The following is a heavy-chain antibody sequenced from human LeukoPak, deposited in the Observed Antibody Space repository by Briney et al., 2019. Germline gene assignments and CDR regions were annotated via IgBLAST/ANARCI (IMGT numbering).Heavy chain of an antibody. V-gene: IGHV3-30-3*01. J-gene: IGHJ1*01. CDR2: ISYDGSNK. CDR1: GFTFSSYA. CDR3: ARGTSYSSSWYENFQH. D-gene: IGHD6-13*01. Sequence: GGSLRLSCAASGFTFSSYAMHWVRQAPGKGLEWVAVISYDGSNKYYADSVKGRFTISRDNSKNTLFLQMNSLRAEDTAVYYCARGTSYSSSWYENFQHWGQGTLVTVSS.